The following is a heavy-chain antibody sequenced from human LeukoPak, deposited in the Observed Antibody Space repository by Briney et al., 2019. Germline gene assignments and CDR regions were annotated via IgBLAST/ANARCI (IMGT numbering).Heavy chain of an antibody. D-gene: IGHD3-3*01. Sequence: ASVKVSCKASGGTFSSYAISWVRQAPGRGLEWMGGIIPIFGTANYAQKFQGRVTITADESTSTAYMELSSLRSEDTAVYYCARDHYDFWSGYQFDPWGQGTLVTVSS. CDR2: IIPIFGTA. CDR1: GGTFSSYA. J-gene: IGHJ5*02. V-gene: IGHV1-69*13. CDR3: ARDHYDFWSGYQFDP.